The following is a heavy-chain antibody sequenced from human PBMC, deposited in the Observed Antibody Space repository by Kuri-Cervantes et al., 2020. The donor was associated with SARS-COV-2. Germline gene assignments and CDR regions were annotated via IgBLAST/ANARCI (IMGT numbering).Heavy chain of an antibody. D-gene: IGHD2-15*01. J-gene: IGHJ4*02. Sequence: GSLRLSCAGYGGSFSGYYWSWIRQPPGKGLEWIGEINHSGNTNYNPSLKSRVTISVDTSKNQFSLKLSSVTAADTAVYYCARLLPGPVDYWGQGTLVTVSS. CDR2: INHSGNT. V-gene: IGHV4-34*01. CDR1: GGSFSGYY. CDR3: ARLLPGPVDY.